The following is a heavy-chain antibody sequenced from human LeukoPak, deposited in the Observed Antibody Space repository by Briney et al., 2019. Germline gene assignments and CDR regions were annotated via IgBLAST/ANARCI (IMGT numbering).Heavy chain of an antibody. CDR3: ARVGGFKGDSSGYYYFDY. J-gene: IGHJ4*02. D-gene: IGHD3-22*01. CDR2: IYYSGST. Sequence: SETLSLTCTVSGGSISSYYWNWIRQPPGKGLEWIGYIYYSGSTNYNPSLKSRVTISVDTSKNQFSLKLSSVTAADTAVYYCARVGGFKGDSSGYYYFDYWGQGTLVTVSS. CDR1: GGSISSYY. V-gene: IGHV4-59*01.